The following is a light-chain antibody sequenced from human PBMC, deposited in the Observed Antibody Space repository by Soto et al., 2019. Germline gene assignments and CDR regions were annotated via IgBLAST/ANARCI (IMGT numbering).Light chain of an antibody. CDR2: DVI. Sequence: QSALTQPASVSGSPGQSITISCTGTSSDVGVYNYVSWYQQHPGKAPKLMIYDVIKRPSGISNRFSGSKSGNTASLTISGLQAADEADYYCSSYTTTSTVVFGGGTKVTVL. CDR1: SSDVGVYNY. J-gene: IGLJ3*02. CDR3: SSYTTTSTVV. V-gene: IGLV2-14*03.